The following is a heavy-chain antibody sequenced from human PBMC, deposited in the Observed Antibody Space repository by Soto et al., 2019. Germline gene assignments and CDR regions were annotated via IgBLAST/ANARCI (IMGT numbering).Heavy chain of an antibody. V-gene: IGHV3-11*01. CDR2: ISGTGNTI. J-gene: IGHJ6*04. D-gene: IGHD5-12*01. CDR1: GFIFSDYY. CDR3: ARGYSANDV. Sequence: GGSLRLSCAASGFIFSDYYMSWIRQAPGKNLEWVPYISGTGNTIYSADSVKGRFTISRDNAKNSLYLQMSSLRAEDTGVYFCARGYSANDVWGKGTTVTVSS.